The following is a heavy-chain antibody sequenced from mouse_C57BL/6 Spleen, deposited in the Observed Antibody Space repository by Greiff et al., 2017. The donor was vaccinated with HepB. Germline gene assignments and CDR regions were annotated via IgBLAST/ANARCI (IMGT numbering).Heavy chain of an antibody. V-gene: IGHV1-74*01. J-gene: IGHJ4*01. Sequence: QVQLQQPGAELVKPGASVKLSCKASGYTFTSYWMHWVKQRPGQGLEWIGRIHPSDSDTNYNQKFKGKATLTEDKSSSTAYMQLSSLPSDDSAVYYCAIGTSLTPMDYWGQGTSVTVSS. CDR2: IHPSDSDT. CDR1: GYTFTSYW. CDR3: AIGTSLTPMDY. D-gene: IGHD1-1*01.